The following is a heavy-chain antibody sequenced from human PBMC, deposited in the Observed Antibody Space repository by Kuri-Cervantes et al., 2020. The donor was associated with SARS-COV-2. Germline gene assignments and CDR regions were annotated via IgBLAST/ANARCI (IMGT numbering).Heavy chain of an antibody. D-gene: IGHD4-17*01. CDR2: IYYSGST. Sequence: ESLKISCTVSGGSISSYYWSWIRQPPGKGLEWIGYIYYSGSTNYNPSLKSRVTISVDTSKNQFSLKLSSVTAADTAVYYCARTMTTVTTWGYWGQGTLVTVSS. CDR3: ARTMTTVTTWGY. J-gene: IGHJ4*02. CDR1: GGSISSYY. V-gene: IGHV4-59*01.